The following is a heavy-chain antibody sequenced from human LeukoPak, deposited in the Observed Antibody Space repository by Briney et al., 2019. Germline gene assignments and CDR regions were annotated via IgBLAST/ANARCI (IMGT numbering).Heavy chain of an antibody. CDR3: ARSALPYSPIDY. D-gene: IGHD2-15*01. V-gene: IGHV3-53*01. J-gene: IGHJ4*02. CDR2: IYSGGST. Sequence: PGGSLRLSCAASGFTVSSNYMSWVRQAPGKGLEWVSVIYSGGSTYYADSVKGRFTISRDNSKNTLYLQMNSLRAEDTAVYYCARSALPYSPIDYWGQGTLVTVSS. CDR1: GFTVSSNY.